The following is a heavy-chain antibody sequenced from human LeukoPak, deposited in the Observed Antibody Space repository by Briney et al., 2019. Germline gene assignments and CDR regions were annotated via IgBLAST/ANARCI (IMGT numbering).Heavy chain of an antibody. D-gene: IGHD6-13*01. Sequence: GGSLRLSCAASGFTFDDYAMHWARQAPGKGLEWVSGISWNSGSIGYADSVKGRFTISRDNSKNTLYLQMNALRVEDTAVYYCARDIIAAALRDWGLGTLVTVSS. CDR3: ARDIIAAALRD. CDR2: ISWNSGSI. CDR1: GFTFDDYA. V-gene: IGHV3-9*01. J-gene: IGHJ4*02.